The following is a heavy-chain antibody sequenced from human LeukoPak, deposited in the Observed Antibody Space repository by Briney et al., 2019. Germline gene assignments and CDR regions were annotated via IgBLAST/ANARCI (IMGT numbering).Heavy chain of an antibody. CDR2: IYPGDSDT. J-gene: IGHJ5*01. CDR3: ARRACSSTSCYWFDS. V-gene: IGHV5-51*01. D-gene: IGHD2-2*01. CDR1: GYSFTTYW. Sequence: GESLKISCKGSGYSFTTYWIGWVRQMPGKGLERMGIIYPGDSDTRYSPSFQGQVTISVDKSISTAYLQWSSLKASDTAMYYCARRACSSTSCYWFDSWGQGTLVTVSS.